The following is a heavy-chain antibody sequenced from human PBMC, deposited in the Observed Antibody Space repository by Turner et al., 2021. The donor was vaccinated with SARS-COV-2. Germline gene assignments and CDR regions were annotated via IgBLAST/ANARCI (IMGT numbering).Heavy chain of an antibody. CDR2: ISGGGGST. CDR3: AKRSSSSSSYYYGMDV. CDR1: GLTFSTYA. V-gene: IGHV3-23*04. D-gene: IGHD6-6*01. J-gene: IGHJ6*02. Sequence: VHLVESGGGVVQPGRSLRLSCAASGLTFSTYAMSWVRQAPGKGLEWVSAISGGGGSTYYADSVKGRFTISRDNSKNTLYLQMNSLRAEDTAVYHCAKRSSSSSSYYYGMDVWGQGTTVTVSS.